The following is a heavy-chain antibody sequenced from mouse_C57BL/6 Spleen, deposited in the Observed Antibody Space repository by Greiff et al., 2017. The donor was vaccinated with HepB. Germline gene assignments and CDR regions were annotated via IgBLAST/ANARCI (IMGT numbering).Heavy chain of an antibody. CDR1: GYSITSGYY. Sequence: EVQLQQSGPGLVKPSQSLSLTCSVTGYSITSGYYWNWIRQFPGNKLEWMGYISYDGSNNYNPSLKNRISITRDTSKNQFFLKLNSVTTEDTATYYCARSGLAFAYWGQGTLVTVSA. CDR2: ISYDGSN. V-gene: IGHV3-6*01. CDR3: ARSGLAFAY. J-gene: IGHJ3*01. D-gene: IGHD3-1*01.